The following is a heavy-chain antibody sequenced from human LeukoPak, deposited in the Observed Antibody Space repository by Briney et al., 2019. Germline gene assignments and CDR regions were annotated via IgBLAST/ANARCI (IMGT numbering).Heavy chain of an antibody. CDR1: GYSISSGYH. V-gene: IGHV4-38-2*01. D-gene: IGHD5-12*01. CDR2: IYHGGST. Sequence: PSETLSLTCAVSGYSISSGYHWGWIRQPPGRGLEWIGTIYHGGSTYYNPSLTSRVTISVDTSKNQLSLKLTSVTAADTAVYYCARYSRNGVDEIGFWGQGTLVIVSS. CDR3: ARYSRNGVDEIGF. J-gene: IGHJ4*02.